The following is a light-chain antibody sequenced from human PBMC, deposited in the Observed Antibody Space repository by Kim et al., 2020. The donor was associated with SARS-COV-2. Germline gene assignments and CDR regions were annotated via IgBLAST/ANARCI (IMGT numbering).Light chain of an antibody. CDR3: QQSYTLPYT. Sequence: SASVGDRVTITCRASQNINRYLNWYQQKPDTAPKLLIYAESNLQSGVPSRFSGGGSGTDFTLTISSLQPEDFAIYYCQQSYTLPYTFGQGTKLEI. J-gene: IGKJ2*01. V-gene: IGKV1-39*01. CDR1: QNINRY. CDR2: AES.